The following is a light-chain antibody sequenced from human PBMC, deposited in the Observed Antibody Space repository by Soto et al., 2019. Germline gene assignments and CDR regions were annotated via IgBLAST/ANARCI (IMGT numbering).Light chain of an antibody. CDR1: QGISSA. J-gene: IGKJ4*01. V-gene: IGKV1-13*02. Sequence: AIQLTQSPSFLSASVGDRVTIACRASQGISSALACYQQKPGKAPKLLIYDASSLDSGVPSRFSGSGSGTEFTLTISSLQPEDFATYYCQQFNSYPPVTFGGGTKVEIK. CDR2: DAS. CDR3: QQFNSYPPVT.